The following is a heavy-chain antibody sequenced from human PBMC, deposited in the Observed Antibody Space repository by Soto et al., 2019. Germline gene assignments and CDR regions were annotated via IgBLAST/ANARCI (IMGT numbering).Heavy chain of an antibody. Sequence: PSETLSLTCTVSSGSISVTNVFCGWVRQPPGKGLEWIGNIDYSGTAYFSPSLATRVTFHVDTSKNQFSLTLYSVTAADTAVYYCARITGRHPDYWGQGILVTVS. CDR3: ARITGRHPDY. J-gene: IGHJ4*02. D-gene: IGHD1-20*01. V-gene: IGHV4-39*01. CDR1: SGSISVTNVF. CDR2: IDYSGTA.